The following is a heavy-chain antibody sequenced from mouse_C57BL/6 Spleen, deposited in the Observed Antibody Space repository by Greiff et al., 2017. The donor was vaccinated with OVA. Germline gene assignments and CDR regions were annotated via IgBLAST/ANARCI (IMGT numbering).Heavy chain of an antibody. Sequence: VHVKQSVAELVRPGASVKLSCTASGFTIKNTYMHWVPQTPEQGLEWIGRIDPANGNYKSAPKLQGKAPITADTSSNTAYLQLSSLTSDDTTIYYSARRYSNYEYFDYWGQGTTLTVSS. CDR3: ARRYSNYEYFDY. CDR2: IDPANGNY. V-gene: IGHV14-3*01. D-gene: IGHD2-5*01. CDR1: GFTIKNTY. J-gene: IGHJ2*01.